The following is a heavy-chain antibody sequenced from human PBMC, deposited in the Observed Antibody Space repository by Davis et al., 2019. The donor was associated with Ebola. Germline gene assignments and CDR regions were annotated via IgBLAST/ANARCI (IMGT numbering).Heavy chain of an antibody. Sequence: SETLSLTCTVSGGSISSYYWSWIRQPPGKGLEWIGYIYYSGSTYYNPSLKSRVTISVDTSKNQFSLKLSSVTAADTAVYYCARDRGYYYGMDVWGQGTTVTVSS. J-gene: IGHJ6*02. CDR3: ARDRGYYYGMDV. CDR1: GGSISSYY. CDR2: IYYSGST. V-gene: IGHV4-59*12.